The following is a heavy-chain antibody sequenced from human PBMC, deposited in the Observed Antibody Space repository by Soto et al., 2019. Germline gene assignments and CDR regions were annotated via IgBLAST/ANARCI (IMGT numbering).Heavy chain of an antibody. J-gene: IGHJ4*02. CDR2: IIPMFGIT. V-gene: IGHV1-69*02. D-gene: IGHD3-16*01. CDR3: ATGALTFGGVLNA. Sequence: QVQLVQSGADVKKPGSSVKVSCKASGATFSSSTFTWVRQAPGQGLEWMGRIIPMFGITNSAQKFQGRLGITADESTNTVFMDTSSLRSDDPAISYCATGALTFGGVLNAWGQGTLVTVSS. CDR1: GATFSSST.